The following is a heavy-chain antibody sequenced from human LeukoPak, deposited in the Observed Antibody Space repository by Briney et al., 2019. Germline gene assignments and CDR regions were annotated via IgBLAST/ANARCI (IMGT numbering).Heavy chain of an antibody. J-gene: IGHJ3*02. CDR2: ISYDGSNK. CDR1: GFTFSSYA. V-gene: IGHV3-30*04. Sequence: GGSLRPSCAASGFTFSSYAIHWVRQAPGKGLEWVAVISYDGSNKYYADSVKGRFTISRDNSKNTLFLQMNSLRAEDTAVFYCARDRDTSMVHDAFDIWGQGTMVTVSS. CDR3: ARDRDTSMVHDAFDI. D-gene: IGHD5-18*01.